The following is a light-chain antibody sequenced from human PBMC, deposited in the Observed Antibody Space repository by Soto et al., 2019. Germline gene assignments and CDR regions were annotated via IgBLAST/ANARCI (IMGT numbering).Light chain of an antibody. CDR1: QNISIY. CDR3: QQSSSTPPFT. CDR2: TVS. J-gene: IGKJ3*01. Sequence: DFQMTQSPSSLSASVGDRVTITCRASQNISIYLNWYQQKPGKAPKLLIYTVSNLQSGVPSRFSADGSGTDFTLTISSLQPEDFATYYCQQSSSTPPFTFGPGTKVDIK. V-gene: IGKV1-39*01.